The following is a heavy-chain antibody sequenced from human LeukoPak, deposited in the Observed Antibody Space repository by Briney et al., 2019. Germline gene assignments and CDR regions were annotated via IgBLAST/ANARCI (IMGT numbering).Heavy chain of an antibody. J-gene: IGHJ5*02. D-gene: IGHD5-24*01. V-gene: IGHV4-61*01. CDR2: TFSTST. Sequence: PSETLSLTCSVSGDSVSSSPYYWGWIQQPPGKGLEWIGNTFSTSTLYNASLRSRVTILVDTSKNQFSLKLTSATAADTAIYYCARYKFHNYFDPWGQGTLVVVSS. CDR3: ARYKFHNYFDP. CDR1: GDSVSSSPYY.